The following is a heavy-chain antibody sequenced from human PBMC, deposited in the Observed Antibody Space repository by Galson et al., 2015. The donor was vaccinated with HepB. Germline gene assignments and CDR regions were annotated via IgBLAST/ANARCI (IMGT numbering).Heavy chain of an antibody. J-gene: IGHJ5*02. Sequence: SVKVSCKASGGTFSSYAISWVRQAPGQGLEWMGGIIPIFGTANYAQKFQGRVTITADESTSTAYMELSSLRSEDTAVYYCAITTVTTFPVANWFDPWGQGTLVTVSS. CDR1: GGTFSSYA. D-gene: IGHD4-11*01. CDR2: IIPIFGTA. CDR3: AITTVTTFPVANWFDP. V-gene: IGHV1-69*13.